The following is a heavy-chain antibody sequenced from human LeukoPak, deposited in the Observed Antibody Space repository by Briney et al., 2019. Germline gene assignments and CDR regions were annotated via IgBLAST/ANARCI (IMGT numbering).Heavy chain of an antibody. CDR2: ICDNGNT. J-gene: IGHJ4*02. D-gene: IGHD6-13*01. Sequence: SETLSLTCTFSGGSFSPAHWSWIRQPPGKGLEWIGVICDNGNTDYNPSLKSRVTISVDTSKNQFSLKLNSVTAADTAVYYCARGVYIAAAQYGYWGQGTLVTVSS. CDR1: GGSFSPAH. CDR3: ARGVYIAAAQYGY. V-gene: IGHV4-59*01.